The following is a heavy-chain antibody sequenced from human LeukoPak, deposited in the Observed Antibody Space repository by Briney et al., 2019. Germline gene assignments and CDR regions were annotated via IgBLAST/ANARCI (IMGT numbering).Heavy chain of an antibody. CDR3: ARGPEGSGWFDDAFDI. J-gene: IGHJ3*02. CDR1: GFTFSSYA. CDR2: ISYDGSNK. V-gene: IGHV3-30*04. D-gene: IGHD6-19*01. Sequence: GGSLRLSCAASGFTFSSYAMHWVRQAPGKGLEWVAVISYDGSNKYYADSVKGRFTISRDNAKNSLYLQMNSLRAEDTAVYYCARGPEGSGWFDDAFDIWGQGTMVTVSS.